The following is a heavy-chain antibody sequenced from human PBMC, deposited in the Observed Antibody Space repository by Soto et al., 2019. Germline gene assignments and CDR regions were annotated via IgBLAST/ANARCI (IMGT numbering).Heavy chain of an antibody. CDR2: ISSGGST. CDR3: ARDQGDYYDSSGYYVL. Sequence: EVQLVESGGGLVQPGGSLRLSCAASGFTVSSNYMSWVRQAPGKGLEWVSVISSGGSTYYADSVKGRFTISRHNSKNTLYLQMHSMRAEDTAVYYCARDQGDYYDSSGYYVLWGQGTLVTVSS. J-gene: IGHJ4*02. V-gene: IGHV3-53*04. CDR1: GFTVSSNY. D-gene: IGHD3-22*01.